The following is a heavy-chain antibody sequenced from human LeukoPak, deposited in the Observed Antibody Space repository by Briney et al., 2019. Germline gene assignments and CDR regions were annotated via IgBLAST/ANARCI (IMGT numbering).Heavy chain of an antibody. CDR2: IRSKSDGGTT. Sequence: GGSLRLSCAASGFTFSSYAMCWVRQAPGKGLEWVGRIRSKSDGGTTDYAAPVKGRFTISRDDSKTTVLLQMDSLKTEDTAVYYCTPDVMDVWGEGTTVTVSP. CDR1: GFTFSSYA. V-gene: IGHV3-15*01. J-gene: IGHJ6*04. CDR3: TPDVMDV.